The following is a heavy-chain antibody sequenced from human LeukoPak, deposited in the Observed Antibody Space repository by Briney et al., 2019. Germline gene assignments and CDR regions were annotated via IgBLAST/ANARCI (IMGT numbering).Heavy chain of an antibody. D-gene: IGHD6-13*01. CDR1: GFTFSSYA. CDR2: ISGSGGST. CDR3: AKSWSSSWYLDAFDI. V-gene: IGHV3-23*01. Sequence: GGSLRLSCAASGFTFSSYAMSWVRQAPGKGLDWVSAISGSGGSTYYADSVKGRFTISRDNSKNTLYLQMNSLRAEDTAVYYCAKSWSSSWYLDAFDIWGQGTMVTVSS. J-gene: IGHJ3*02.